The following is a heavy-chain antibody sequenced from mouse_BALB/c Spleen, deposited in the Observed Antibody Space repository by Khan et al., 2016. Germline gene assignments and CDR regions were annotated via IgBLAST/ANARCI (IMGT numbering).Heavy chain of an antibody. CDR2: ISYSGST. J-gene: IGHJ2*01. Sequence: VQLQESGPGLVKPSQSLSLTCTVSGYSITSDYAWNWIRQFPGNKLEWMGYISYSGSTSYNPSLKSQISITRDTSKNQFFLQLNSVTTEERATYYCASNYYFDYWGQGTTLTVSS. CDR1: GYSITSDYA. D-gene: IGHD1-3*01. V-gene: IGHV3-2*02. CDR3: ASNYYFDY.